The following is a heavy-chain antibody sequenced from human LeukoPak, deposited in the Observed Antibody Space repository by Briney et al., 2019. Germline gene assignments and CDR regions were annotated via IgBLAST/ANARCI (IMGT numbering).Heavy chain of an antibody. V-gene: IGHV3-7*01. CDR1: GFTFSSYW. CDR2: IKQDGSEK. CDR3: ARDFWGRLVRYFDY. Sequence: GGSLRLSCAASGFTFSSYWMSWVRQAPGKGLEWVANIKQDGSEKYYVDSVKGRFTISRDNAKNSLYLQMNSLRAEDTAVYCCARDFWGRLVRYFDYWGQGTLVTVPS. J-gene: IGHJ4*02. D-gene: IGHD3-9*01.